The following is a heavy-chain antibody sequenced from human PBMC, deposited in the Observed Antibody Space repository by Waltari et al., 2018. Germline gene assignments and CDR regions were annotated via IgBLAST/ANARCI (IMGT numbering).Heavy chain of an antibody. Sequence: EVQLVAYGGGLVQPGRSLRLSCAASGFTFADYAMHWVRQAPGKGLEWVSGISWNSGSIGYADSVKGRFTISRDNAKNSLYLQMNSLRTEDTALYYCAKGHSGSYGLDYWGQGTLVTVSS. J-gene: IGHJ4*02. D-gene: IGHD1-26*01. V-gene: IGHV3-9*01. CDR1: GFTFADYA. CDR3: AKGHSGSYGLDY. CDR2: ISWNSGSI.